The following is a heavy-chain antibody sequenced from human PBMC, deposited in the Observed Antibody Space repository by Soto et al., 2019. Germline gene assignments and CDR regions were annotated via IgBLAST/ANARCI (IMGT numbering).Heavy chain of an antibody. CDR1: GFTFSTYA. V-gene: IGHV3-30-3*01. Sequence: GGSLRLSCAACGFTFSTYALHWVRQAPGKGLEWVSVISYDGSNKYFAASVKGRFTLSRDNSKNTLYLQMNSLRAEDTAVYYCARDDQQLGMDVWGQGTTVTVSS. CDR2: ISYDGSNK. CDR3: ARDDQQLGMDV. J-gene: IGHJ6*02. D-gene: IGHD6-13*01.